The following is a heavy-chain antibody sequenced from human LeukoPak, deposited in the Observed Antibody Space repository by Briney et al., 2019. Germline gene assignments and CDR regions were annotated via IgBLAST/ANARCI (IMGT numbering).Heavy chain of an antibody. CDR2: IYPGDSDT. Sequence: GESLKISCKGSRYSFTCYWMGWVRQMPGKGLEWMGIIYPGDSDTRYSPSFQGQVTISADKSISTAYLQWSSLKASDTAMYYCARAGHSSSWYFDYWGQGTLVTVSS. J-gene: IGHJ4*02. V-gene: IGHV5-51*01. CDR1: RYSFTCYW. D-gene: IGHD6-13*01. CDR3: ARAGHSSSWYFDY.